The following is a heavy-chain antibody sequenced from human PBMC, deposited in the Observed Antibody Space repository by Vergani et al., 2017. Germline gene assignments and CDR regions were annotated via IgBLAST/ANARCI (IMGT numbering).Heavy chain of an antibody. CDR3: ASGGHGSENGGALQL. J-gene: IGHJ3*01. Sequence: VLLVQSGAEVKKPGSSVKVSCKASGGTFSSYAISWVRQAPGQGLEWMGGIIYPGDSEVKSNPTFRGQVIFSVDTSVNTAYLQWRSLQASDTATYFCASGGHGSENGGALQLWGQGTNITVSS. CDR1: GGTFSSYA. CDR2: IYPGDSEV. D-gene: IGHD3-10*01. V-gene: IGHV5-51*01.